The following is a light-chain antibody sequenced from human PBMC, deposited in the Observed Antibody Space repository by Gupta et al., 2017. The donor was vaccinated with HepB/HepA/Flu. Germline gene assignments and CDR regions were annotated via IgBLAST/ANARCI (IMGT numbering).Light chain of an antibody. Sequence: LMTQTPPPLLPSLREQATTSCTSTQSSLSSINSKNYLAWYQQKPGQPPQLLIYLASTLESGVPDRFSGSGSGTDFTLTISSLQAEDVAIYYCKQYYSFPLTFGGGTKVEIK. V-gene: IGKV4-1*01. CDR3: KQYYSFPLT. CDR1: QSSLSSINSKNY. J-gene: IGKJ4*02. CDR2: LAS.